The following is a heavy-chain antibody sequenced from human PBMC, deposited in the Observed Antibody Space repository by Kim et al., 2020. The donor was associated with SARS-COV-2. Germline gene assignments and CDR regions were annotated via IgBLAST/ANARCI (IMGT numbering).Heavy chain of an antibody. J-gene: IGHJ1*01. CDR2: IYWDDDK. CDR3: AKWAEYCSSTSCYGVLGTAEYFQH. V-gene: IGHV2-5*02. CDR1: GFSLSTSGVG. D-gene: IGHD2-2*01. Sequence: SGPTLVKPTQTLTLTCTFSGFSLSTSGVGVGWIRQPPGKALEWLALIYWDDDKRYSPSLKSRLTITKDTSKNQVVLTMTNMDPVDTATYYCAKWAEYCSSTSCYGVLGTAEYFQHWGQGTLVTVSS.